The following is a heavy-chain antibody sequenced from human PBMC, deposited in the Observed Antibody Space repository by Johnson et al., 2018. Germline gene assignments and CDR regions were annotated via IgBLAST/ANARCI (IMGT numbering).Heavy chain of an antibody. CDR2: ISGSGGST. V-gene: IGHV3-23*04. Sequence: EVQLVESGGGLVKPGGSLRLSCAASGFTFSSYSMNWVRQAPGKGLEWVSAISGSGGSTYYADSVKCRFTISRDNSKNTLYLQMTSLRAEDTAVYYCARLGSSGDAFDIWGQGTMVTVSS. D-gene: IGHD3-22*01. J-gene: IGHJ3*02. CDR3: ARLGSSGDAFDI. CDR1: GFTFSSYS.